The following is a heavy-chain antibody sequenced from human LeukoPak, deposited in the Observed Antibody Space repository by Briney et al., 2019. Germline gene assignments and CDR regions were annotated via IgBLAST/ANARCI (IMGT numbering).Heavy chain of an antibody. V-gene: IGHV3-23*01. J-gene: IGHJ4*02. CDR1: GFTFSSYA. D-gene: IGHD3-16*02. Sequence: GGSLRPSCAASGFTFSSYAMSWVRQAPGKGLEWVSGISGSGGSTYYVDAVKGRFTISRDNSKNTLYLQMNSLRAEDTAVYYCAKDALISFRGAWSQFDSWGQGTLVTVSS. CDR3: AKDALISFRGAWSQFDS. CDR2: ISGSGGST.